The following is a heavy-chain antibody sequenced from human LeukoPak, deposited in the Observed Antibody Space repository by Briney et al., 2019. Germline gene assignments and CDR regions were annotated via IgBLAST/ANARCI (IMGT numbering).Heavy chain of an antibody. J-gene: IGHJ6*02. CDR2: IKQDGSEK. CDR3: ARDNPSSGWYGYYYGMDV. V-gene: IGHV3-7*01. D-gene: IGHD6-19*01. CDR1: GFTLSSYW. Sequence: PGGSLRLSCAASGFTLSSYWMSWVRQAPGKGLEWVANIKQDGSEKYYVDSVKGRFTISRDNAKNSLYLQMNSLRVEDTAVYYCARDNPSSGWYGYYYGMDVWGQGTTVTVSS.